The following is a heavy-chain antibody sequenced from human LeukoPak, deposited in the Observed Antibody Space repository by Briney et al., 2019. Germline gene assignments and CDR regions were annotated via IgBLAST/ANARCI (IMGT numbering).Heavy chain of an antibody. CDR3: ARDPLYGDYAFDI. CDR1: GFTSSSYS. J-gene: IGHJ3*02. D-gene: IGHD4-17*01. CDR2: ISSSSSTI. Sequence: HPGGSLRLSCAASGFTSSSYSMNWVRQAPGKGLEWVSYISSSSSTIYYADSVKGRFTISRDNAKNSLYLQMNSLRAEDTAVYYCARDPLYGDYAFDIWGQGTMVTVSS. V-gene: IGHV3-48*04.